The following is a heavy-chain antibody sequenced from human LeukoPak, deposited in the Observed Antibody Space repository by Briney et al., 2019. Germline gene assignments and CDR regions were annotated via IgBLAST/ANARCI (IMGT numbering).Heavy chain of an antibody. D-gene: IGHD2-15*01. J-gene: IGHJ4*02. CDR3: ARDVSDCSGGSCYSYFDY. Sequence: ASVKVSCKASGYIFTGYYLHWVRQAPGQGLESMGWINPDSGDTNFAQKFQGRVSMTRDTSISTAYMELSRLRSDDTAVYYCARDVSDCSGGSCYSYFDYWGQGSLVTVSS. CDR1: GYIFTGYY. CDR2: INPDSGDT. V-gene: IGHV1-2*02.